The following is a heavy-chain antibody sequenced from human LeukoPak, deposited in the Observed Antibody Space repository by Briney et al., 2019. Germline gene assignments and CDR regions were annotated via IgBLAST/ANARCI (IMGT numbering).Heavy chain of an antibody. CDR2: IYHSGST. CDR1: GYSISSGYY. V-gene: IGHV4-38-2*02. D-gene: IGHD2-15*01. Sequence: SETLSLTCTVSGYSISSGYYWGWIRPPPGKGLEWIGSIYHSGSTYYNPSLKSRVTISVDTSKNQFSLKLSSVTAADTAVYYCARHGPCSGDSCYYFDYWGQGTLVTVSS. CDR3: ARHGPCSGDSCYYFDY. J-gene: IGHJ4*02.